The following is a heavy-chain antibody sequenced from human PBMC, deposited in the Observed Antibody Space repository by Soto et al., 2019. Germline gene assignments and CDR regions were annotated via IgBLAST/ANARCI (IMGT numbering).Heavy chain of an antibody. V-gene: IGHV1-69*04. Sequence: SVKVSCKASGYTFTNYGVSWVRQAPGQGLEWMGRIIPILGIANYAQKFQGRVTITADKSTSTAYMELSSLRSEDTAVYYCARVEGIAAADYYYYYGMDVWGQGTTVTVSS. J-gene: IGHJ6*02. CDR3: ARVEGIAAADYYYYYGMDV. D-gene: IGHD6-13*01. CDR2: IIPILGIA. CDR1: GYTFTNYG.